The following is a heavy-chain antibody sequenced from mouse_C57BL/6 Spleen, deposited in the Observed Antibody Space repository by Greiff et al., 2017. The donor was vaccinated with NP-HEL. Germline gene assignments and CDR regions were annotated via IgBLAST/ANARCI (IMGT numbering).Heavy chain of an antibody. CDR1: GYTFTDYY. D-gene: IGHD2-1*01. CDR3: ARAGLLWYLYAMDY. Sequence: EVQLQQSGPELVKPGASVKISCKASGYTFTDYYMNWVKQSHGQSLEWIGDINPNNGGTSYNQKFKGKATLTVDKSSSTAYMELRSLTSDDSAVYYCARAGLLWYLYAMDYWGQGTSVTVSS. CDR2: INPNNGGT. V-gene: IGHV1-26*01. J-gene: IGHJ4*01.